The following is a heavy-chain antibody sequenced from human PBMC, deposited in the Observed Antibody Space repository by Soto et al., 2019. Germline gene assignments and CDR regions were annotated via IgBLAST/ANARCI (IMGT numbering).Heavy chain of an antibody. CDR3: ARALGYCTNGVCPDY. D-gene: IGHD2-8*01. J-gene: IGHJ4*02. CDR1: GFTFSSYA. Sequence: QVQLVESGGGVVQPVRSLRLSCAASGFTFSSYAMHWVRQAPGKGLEWGAVISYDGSNKYYADSVKGRFTISRDNSKITLYLQMNSLRAEDTAVYYCARALGYCTNGVCPDYWGQGTLVTVSS. CDR2: ISYDGSNK. V-gene: IGHV3-30-3*01.